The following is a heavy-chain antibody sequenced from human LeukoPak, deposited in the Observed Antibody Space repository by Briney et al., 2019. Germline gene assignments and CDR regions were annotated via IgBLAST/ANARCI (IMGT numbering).Heavy chain of an antibody. D-gene: IGHD5-18*01. J-gene: IGHJ4*02. Sequence: ASVTVSCKASGYTLTSYAMHWVRQAPGQRLEWMGWINAGNGNTKYSQKLQGRVTITRDTSANTAYMELSSLRSEDTAVYYCARDLGGYSYGYAFDYWGQGTLVTVSS. V-gene: IGHV1-3*01. CDR3: ARDLGGYSYGYAFDY. CDR2: INAGNGNT. CDR1: GYTLTSYA.